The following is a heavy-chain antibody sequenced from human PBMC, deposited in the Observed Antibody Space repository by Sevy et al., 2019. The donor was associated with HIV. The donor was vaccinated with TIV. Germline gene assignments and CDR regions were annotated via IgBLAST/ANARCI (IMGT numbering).Heavy chain of an antibody. V-gene: IGHV3-7*01. Sequence: GGSLRLSCAASGFSFSIYWMTWVRQAPGKGLEWVANIKQDGSDKYYVDSVKGRFTISRDNAKNSLYLQMNSLRAEDTAVYYSARERGGYDFGHAFDIWGQGTMVTVSS. CDR3: ARERGGYDFGHAFDI. J-gene: IGHJ3*02. CDR2: IKQDGSDK. CDR1: GFSFSIYW. D-gene: IGHD5-12*01.